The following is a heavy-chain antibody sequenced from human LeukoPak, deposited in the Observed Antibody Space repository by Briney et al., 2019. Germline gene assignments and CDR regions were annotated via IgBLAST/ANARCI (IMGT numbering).Heavy chain of an antibody. CDR1: GFTFSSYG. D-gene: IGHD3-22*01. CDR2: IRYDGSNK. V-gene: IGHV3-30*02. J-gene: IGHJ6*03. Sequence: GGSLRLSRAASGFTFSSYGMHWVRQAPGKGLEWVAFIRYDGSNKYYADSVKGRFTISRDNSKNTLYLQMNSLRAEDTAVYYCARAPTYYYDSSGPILLAHYYMDVWGRGTTVTVSS. CDR3: ARAPTYYYDSSGPILLAHYYMDV.